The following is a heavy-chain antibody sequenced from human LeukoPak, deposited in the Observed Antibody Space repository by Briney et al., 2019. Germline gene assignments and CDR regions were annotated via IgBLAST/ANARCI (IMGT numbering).Heavy chain of an antibody. J-gene: IGHJ4*02. Sequence: LGESLKISCKGSGYRFTSCWIGWVRQMPGKGLEWMGIIYPDDSDTRYSPSFQGQVTISADKSTSTAYLQWSSLKASDTAMYYCALEFGGVIYFNYWGQGTLVTVSS. CDR1: GYRFTSCW. D-gene: IGHD3-16*01. CDR3: ALEFGGVIYFNY. CDR2: IYPDDSDT. V-gene: IGHV5-51*01.